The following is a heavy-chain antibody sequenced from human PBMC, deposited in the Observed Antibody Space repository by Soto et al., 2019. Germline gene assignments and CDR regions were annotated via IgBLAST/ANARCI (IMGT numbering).Heavy chain of an antibody. J-gene: IGHJ5*02. CDR1: GGSFSGYY. D-gene: IGHD3-3*01. Sequence: SETLSLTCAVYGGSFSGYYWSWIRQPPGKGLEWIGEINHSGSTNYNPSLKSRVTISVDTSKNQFSLKLSSVTAADTAVYYCARGLREAIFGVVIKGIWFDPWGQGTLVTVSS. CDR2: INHSGST. CDR3: ARGLREAIFGVVIKGIWFDP. V-gene: IGHV4-34*01.